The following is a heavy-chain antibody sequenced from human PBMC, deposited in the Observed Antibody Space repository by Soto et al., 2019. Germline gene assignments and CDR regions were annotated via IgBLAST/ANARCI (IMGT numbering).Heavy chain of an antibody. CDR3: ARDPTADNDYDYVWGSYRRLDWFDP. J-gene: IGHJ5*02. Sequence: VSLRLSCAASGFTFSSYSMNWVRQAPGKGLEWVSSISSSSSYIYYADSVKGRFTISRDNAKNSLYLQMNSLRAEDTAVYYCARDPTADNDYDYVWGSYRRLDWFDPWAREPWSPSPQ. D-gene: IGHD3-16*02. CDR1: GFTFSSYS. V-gene: IGHV3-21*01. CDR2: ISSSSSYI.